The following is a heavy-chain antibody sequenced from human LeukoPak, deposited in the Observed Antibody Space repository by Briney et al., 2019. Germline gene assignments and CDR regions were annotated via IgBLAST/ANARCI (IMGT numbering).Heavy chain of an antibody. CDR1: GYTFTDYY. CDR2: ISTYNGDT. V-gene: IGHV1-18*04. D-gene: IGHD1-1*01. CDR3: ARTYSSYMSNSEFDY. Sequence: ASVKVSCKASGYTFTDYYMHWVRQAPGQGLEWMGWISTYNGDTDYAQHLQGRITMTTDTSTNTAYLELRSLRSDDTAMYYCARTYSSYMSNSEFDYWGQGTLVTVSS. J-gene: IGHJ4*02.